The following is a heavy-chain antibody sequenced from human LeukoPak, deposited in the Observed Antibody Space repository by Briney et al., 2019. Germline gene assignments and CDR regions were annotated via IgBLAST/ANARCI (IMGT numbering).Heavy chain of an antibody. D-gene: IGHD1-14*01. CDR3: AKLHNLNSDY. Sequence: GGSLRLYCAASGFTFSDYAMNCVRQAPGKGLEWVSTISGSGGNTYYAGSVKGRFTISRDNSKNTLYLQMNSLRAEDTAVYYCAKLHNLNSDYWGQGTLVTVSS. J-gene: IGHJ4*02. V-gene: IGHV3-23*01. CDR1: GFTFSDYA. CDR2: ISGSGGNT.